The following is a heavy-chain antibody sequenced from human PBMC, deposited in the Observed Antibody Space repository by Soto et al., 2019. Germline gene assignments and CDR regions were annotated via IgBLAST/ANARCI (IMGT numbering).Heavy chain of an antibody. D-gene: IGHD1-26*01. CDR1: GFTFSSYA. V-gene: IGHV3-23*01. CDR3: AKERQSGSYRGGMDV. CDR2: ISGSGGST. J-gene: IGHJ6*02. Sequence: EVQLLESGEDLVQPGGSLRLSCVASGFTFSSYAMNWVRQAPGKGLEWVSHISGSGGSTYYADSVKGRFTISRDNSKDTLYLQMNSLRAEGTALDYCAKERQSGSYRGGMDVWGQGTAVTVSS.